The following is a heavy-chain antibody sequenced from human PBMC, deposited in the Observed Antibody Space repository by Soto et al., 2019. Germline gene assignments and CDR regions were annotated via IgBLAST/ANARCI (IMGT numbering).Heavy chain of an antibody. D-gene: IGHD1-1*01. Sequence: ASVKVSCKASGYSFTGNSMHWVRQAPGQGLEWMGWMNPNSGNTGYAQKFQGRVTMTRNTSISTAYMELSSLRSEDTAVYYCASFPPTGFDAFDIWGQGTMVTVSS. CDR1: GYSFTGNS. CDR2: MNPNSGNT. CDR3: ASFPPTGFDAFDI. J-gene: IGHJ3*02. V-gene: IGHV1-8*02.